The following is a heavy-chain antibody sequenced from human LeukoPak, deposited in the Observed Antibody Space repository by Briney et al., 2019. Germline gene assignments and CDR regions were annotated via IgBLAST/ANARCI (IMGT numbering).Heavy chain of an antibody. V-gene: IGHV4-59*01. CDR1: GGSISSYY. J-gene: IGHJ3*02. CDR2: IYYSGST. D-gene: IGHD3-10*02. Sequence: SETLSLTCTVSGGSISSYYWSWIRQPTGKGLEWIAYIYYSGSTNYNPSLKSRLTISVDTSKNQFSLKLSSVTAADTAVYYCARAPGSHYVHGAFDIWGQGTMVTVSS. CDR3: ARAPGSHYVHGAFDI.